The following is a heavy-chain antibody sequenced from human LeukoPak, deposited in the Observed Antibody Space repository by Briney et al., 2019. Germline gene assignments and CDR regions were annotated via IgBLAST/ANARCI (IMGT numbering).Heavy chain of an antibody. V-gene: IGHV1-69*13. D-gene: IGHD1-26*01. CDR3: ARDPYSGNYGNTYYYYMDV. CDR1: GGTFSSYA. CDR2: IIPIFGTA. J-gene: IGHJ6*03. Sequence: SVTVSCKASGGTFSSYAISWVRQAPGQGLEWMGGIIPIFGTANYAQKFQGRVTITADESTSTAYMELSSLRSEDTAVYYCARDPYSGNYGNTYYYYMDVWGKGTTVTISS.